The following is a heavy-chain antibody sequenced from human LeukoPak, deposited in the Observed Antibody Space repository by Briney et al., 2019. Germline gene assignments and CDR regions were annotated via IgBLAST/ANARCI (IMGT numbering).Heavy chain of an antibody. V-gene: IGHV4-4*07. D-gene: IGHD3-22*01. CDR2: IYTSGST. Sequence: SETLSLTCTVSGGSISSYYWSWIRQPAGKGLVWIGRIYTSGSTNYNPSLKSRVTMSVDTSKNQFSLKLSSVTAADTAVYYCARDGRYYDSSGYSLPDYYYYGMDVWGQGTTVTVSS. CDR3: ARDGRYYDSSGYSLPDYYYYGMDV. CDR1: GGSISSYY. J-gene: IGHJ6*02.